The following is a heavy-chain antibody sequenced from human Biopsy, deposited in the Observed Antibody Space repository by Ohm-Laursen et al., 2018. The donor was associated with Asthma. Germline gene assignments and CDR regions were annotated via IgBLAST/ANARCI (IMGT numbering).Heavy chain of an antibody. V-gene: IGHV1-69*01. CDR1: GGTFNTYV. D-gene: IGHD2-2*01. CDR3: ARKAGSCISRTCYSLDF. J-gene: IGHJ4*02. Sequence: SSVKVSCKSLGGTFNTYVISWVRQAPGQGLEWMGGINSVFGTTTYPQKFQDRVTITADDSTSTVCMELSSLRSEDTAVYYCARKAGSCISRTCYSLDFWGQGTLVTVSS. CDR2: INSVFGTT.